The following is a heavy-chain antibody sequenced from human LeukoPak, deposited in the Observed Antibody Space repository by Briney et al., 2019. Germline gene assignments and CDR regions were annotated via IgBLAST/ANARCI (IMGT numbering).Heavy chain of an antibody. Sequence: SETLSLTCTVSGGSISSYYWSWIRQPPGKGLVWIRYIYYSGSTNYNPSLKSRVTISVDTSKNQFSLKLSSVTAADTAVYYCARRGSSWCFDYWGQGTLVTVSS. CDR1: GGSISSYY. J-gene: IGHJ4*02. CDR3: ARRGSSWCFDY. V-gene: IGHV4-59*08. CDR2: IYYSGST. D-gene: IGHD6-13*01.